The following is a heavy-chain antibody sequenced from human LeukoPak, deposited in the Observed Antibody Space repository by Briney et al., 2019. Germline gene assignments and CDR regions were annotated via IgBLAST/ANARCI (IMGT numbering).Heavy chain of an antibody. D-gene: IGHD3-9*01. CDR1: GFTFSSYG. CDR3: AKGPILTGYYYYYYMDV. CDR2: IRYDGSNK. V-gene: IGHV3-30*02. J-gene: IGHJ6*03. Sequence: GGSLRLSCAASGFTFSSYGMHWVRQAPGKGLEWVAFIRYDGSNKYYADSVKGRFTISRDNSKNTLYLQMNSLRAEDTAVYYCAKGPILTGYYYYYYMDVWGKGTTVTISS.